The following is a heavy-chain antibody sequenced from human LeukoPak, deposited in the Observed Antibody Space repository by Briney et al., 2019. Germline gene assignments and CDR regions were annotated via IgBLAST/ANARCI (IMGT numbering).Heavy chain of an antibody. D-gene: IGHD3-9*01. J-gene: IGHJ4*02. V-gene: IGHV3-23*01. Sequence: GGSLRLSWATSGFTFSSYAISWVRQAPGKGLEWVSGIGASGGSTYYADSVKGRFTISRDNSKNTLYLQMNSLRTEDTAVYYCAKAEGFDILTGLDYWGQGPRVTVSS. CDR3: AKAEGFDILTGLDY. CDR2: IGASGGST. CDR1: GFTFSSYA.